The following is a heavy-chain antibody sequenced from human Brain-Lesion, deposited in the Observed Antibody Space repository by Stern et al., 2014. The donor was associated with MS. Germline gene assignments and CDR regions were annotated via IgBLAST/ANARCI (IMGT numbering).Heavy chain of an antibody. J-gene: IGHJ4*02. CDR1: GFSLSTTGMC. Sequence: ESGPALGKPTQTLTLTCTFSGFSLSTTGMCLSWIRQPPGNALEWLALVDWDGDKYYSTALKTRLTISKDTSKNQVVLTMTNMAPLDTATYFCVRAREGYYFDYWGQGIPVTVSS. D-gene: IGHD2-21*01. CDR2: VDWDGDK. CDR3: VRAREGYYFDY. V-gene: IGHV2-70*01.